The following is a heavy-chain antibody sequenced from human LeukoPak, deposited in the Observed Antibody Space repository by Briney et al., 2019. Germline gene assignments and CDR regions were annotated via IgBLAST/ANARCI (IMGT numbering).Heavy chain of an antibody. CDR2: INWNGGST. J-gene: IGHJ6*03. Sequence: PGGSLRLSCAASGFTFSNYGMHWVRQAPGKGLEWVSGINWNGGSTGYADSVKGRFTISRDNAKNSLYLQMNSLRAEDTALYYCAREGGYSGYDSHYYYYYMDVWGKGTTVTVSS. D-gene: IGHD5-12*01. V-gene: IGHV3-20*04. CDR3: AREGGYSGYDSHYYYYYMDV. CDR1: GFTFSNYG.